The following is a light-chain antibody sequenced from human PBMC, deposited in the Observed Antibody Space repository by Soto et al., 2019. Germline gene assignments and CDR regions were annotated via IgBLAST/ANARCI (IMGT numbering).Light chain of an antibody. V-gene: IGKV3D-20*02. CDR2: QTS. CDR1: QNVSSSY. Sequence: EVVLTQSPATLSVSPGETVTLSCRASQNVSSSYLAWYQQKPGQAPRLLIYQTSIRAAGIPARFSASGSGTDFTLTISDVQPEDFALYYCHQRQSWPRTFGQGTRLEIK. CDR3: HQRQSWPRT. J-gene: IGKJ5*01.